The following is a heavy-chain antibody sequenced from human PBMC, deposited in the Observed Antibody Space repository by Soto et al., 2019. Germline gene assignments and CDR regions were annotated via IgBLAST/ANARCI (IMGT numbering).Heavy chain of an antibody. V-gene: IGHV1-46*01. D-gene: IGHD2-15*01. Sequence: ASVKVSCKASGYTFTSYSMHWVRQAPGQGLEWMGIINPSSGRTSYAQNFQGRVTMTSDTSTSIVDMEMSSLKSEDTAVYYCARDHNFGFILYAMDVWGQGTTVTVSS. CDR2: INPSSGRT. CDR1: GYTFTSYS. CDR3: ARDHNFGFILYAMDV. J-gene: IGHJ6*02.